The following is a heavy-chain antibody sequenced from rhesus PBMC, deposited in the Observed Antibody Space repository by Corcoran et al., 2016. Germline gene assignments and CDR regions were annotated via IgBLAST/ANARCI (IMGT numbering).Heavy chain of an antibody. D-gene: IGHD3-9*01. CDR2: ISIGGGT. J-gene: IGHJ2*01. CDR1: EFTCSSSD. Sequence: VEQLVESGGGLVQHGASLRLSCAASEFTCSSSDMYWVRQAPGKGLEWISAISIGGGTYYPDSVKGRFTISRDNAKNSLYLQMNSLRAEDTAVYYCAREGTVGGFFDLWGPGTPITISS. CDR3: AREGTVGGFFDL. V-gene: IGHV3-132*01.